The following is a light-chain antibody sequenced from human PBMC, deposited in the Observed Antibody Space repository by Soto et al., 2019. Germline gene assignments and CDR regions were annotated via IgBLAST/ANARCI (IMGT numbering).Light chain of an antibody. CDR3: QQSYSTLGT. CDR1: HSINNY. CDR2: AAS. J-gene: IGKJ2*01. V-gene: IGKV1-39*01. Sequence: IQMTQSPSSLSASVGDRVIITCRSDHSINNYLNWYQQRPGKVPKLLISAASTLQSGVPSRFSGSGSGRVFTLTINSLQPEDFATYYCQQSYSTLGTFGRGTRVEI.